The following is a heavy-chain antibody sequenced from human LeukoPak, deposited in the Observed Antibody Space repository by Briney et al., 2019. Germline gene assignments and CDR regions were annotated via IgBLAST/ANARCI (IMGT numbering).Heavy chain of an antibody. CDR3: AKDPTGYYYDSSGYLLPDY. J-gene: IGHJ4*02. CDR2: IRYDGSNK. CDR1: GYTFTSYG. Sequence: SCKASGYTFTSYGMHWVRQAPGKGLGWVAFIRYDGSNKYYADSVKGRFTISRDNSKNTLYLQMNSLRAEDTAVYYCAKDPTGYYYDSSGYLLPDYWGQGTLVTVSS. D-gene: IGHD3-22*01. V-gene: IGHV3-30*02.